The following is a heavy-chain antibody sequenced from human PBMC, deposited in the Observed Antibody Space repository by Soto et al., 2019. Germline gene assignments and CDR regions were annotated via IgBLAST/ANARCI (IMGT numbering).Heavy chain of an antibody. Sequence: PWWSPALRCRVSEGNIRDFAMHRVRNAPGKGLEWVAFISFDGRYKFVADSVKGRFTISRDISKNTLFLQMNSLRAEDTAVYYCAKDMHYQDDSGYYNDAFDIWGQGTMVTVS. V-gene: IGHV3-30*04. CDR3: AKDMHYQDDSGYYNDAFDI. CDR1: EGNIRDFA. CDR2: ISFDGRYK. D-gene: IGHD3-22*01. J-gene: IGHJ3*02.